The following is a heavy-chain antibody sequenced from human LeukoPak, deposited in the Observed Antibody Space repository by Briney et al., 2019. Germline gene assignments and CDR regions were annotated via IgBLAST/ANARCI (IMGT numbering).Heavy chain of an antibody. Sequence: GGSLRLSCAASGFTFSSYEMNWVRQAPGKGLEWVSYISSSGSTIYYADSVKGRFTISRDNAKNSLYLQMNSLRAEDTAVYYCAELGITMIGGVWGKGTTATISS. J-gene: IGHJ6*04. D-gene: IGHD3-10*02. CDR3: AELGITMIGGV. V-gene: IGHV3-48*03. CDR1: GFTFSSYE. CDR2: ISSSGSTI.